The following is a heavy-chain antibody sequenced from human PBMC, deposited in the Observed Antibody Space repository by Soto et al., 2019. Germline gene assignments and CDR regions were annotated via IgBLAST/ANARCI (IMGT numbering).Heavy chain of an antibody. V-gene: IGHV1-69*02. Sequence: QVQLVQSGAEVKKPGSSVKVSCKASGGTFSSYTISWVRQAPGQGLEWMGRIIPILNIANYAQKFQGRVTITADKSTSTAYRELSSLRSDDTAVYYCARFRGSYGLDVWGQGTTVTVSS. J-gene: IGHJ6*02. CDR1: GGTFSSYT. CDR3: ARFRGSYGLDV. CDR2: IIPILNIA. D-gene: IGHD3-10*01.